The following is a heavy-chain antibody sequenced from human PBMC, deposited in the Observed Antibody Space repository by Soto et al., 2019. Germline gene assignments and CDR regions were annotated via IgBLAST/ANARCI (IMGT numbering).Heavy chain of an antibody. V-gene: IGHV1-18*01. CDR3: ARGRYGDY. Sequence: QVHLVQSGAEVKKPGASVQVSCKGSGYAFTTYGITWVRQAPGQGLEWMGWISAHNGNTNYAQKLQGRVTVNRDTSTSTAYMELRGLRSDDTAVYYCARGRYGDYWGQGSLVTVSS. D-gene: IGHD1-1*01. J-gene: IGHJ4*02. CDR2: ISAHNGNT. CDR1: GYAFTTYG.